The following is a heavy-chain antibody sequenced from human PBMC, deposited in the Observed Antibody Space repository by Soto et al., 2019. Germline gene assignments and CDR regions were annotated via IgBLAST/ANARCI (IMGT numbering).Heavy chain of an antibody. CDR1: GFTFSDYS. CDR2: IDSRGRTL. J-gene: IGHJ4*02. CDR3: ARQAARNYIDS. V-gene: IGHV3-11*01. D-gene: IGHD6-6*01. Sequence: GGSLRLSCAASGFTFSDYSMSWIRQAPGKGLEWLAFIDSRGRTLSYADSVRGRFTISRDNAENSVYLQMDSLRADDTAVYYCARQAARNYIDSWGQGNSVTSPQ.